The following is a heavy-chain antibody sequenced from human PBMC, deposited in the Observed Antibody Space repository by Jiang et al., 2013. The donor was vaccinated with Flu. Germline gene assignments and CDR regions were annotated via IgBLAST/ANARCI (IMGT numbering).Heavy chain of an antibody. J-gene: IGHJ2*01. CDR3: ARSTVEHWYFDL. D-gene: IGHD1-26*01. CDR1: GFTFSSHA. V-gene: IGHV3-30-3*01. Sequence: VQLLESGGGVVQPGRSLRLSCAASGFTFSSHAMHWVRQAPGKGLQWVTLISSDGVDKYYADSVKGRFTISRDTSENTLFLQMDSLRPEDTAVYYCARSTVEHWYFDL. CDR2: ISSDGVDK.